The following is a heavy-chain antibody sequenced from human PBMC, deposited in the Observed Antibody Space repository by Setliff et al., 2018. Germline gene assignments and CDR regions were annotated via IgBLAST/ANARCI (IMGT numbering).Heavy chain of an antibody. J-gene: IGHJ6*03. CDR1: GGSISSSSYY. Sequence: SETLSLTCTVSGGSISSSSYYWGWIRQPPGKGLEWIGSIYYSGSTYYSPSLKSRVTTSVDTSRNQFSLKLCTVTAADTAVYYCARLVGSRGSGGFYYYYYYMDVWGKGTTVTVSS. V-gene: IGHV4-39*01. CDR2: IYYSGST. CDR3: ARLVGSRGSGGFYYYYYYMDV. D-gene: IGHD3-10*01.